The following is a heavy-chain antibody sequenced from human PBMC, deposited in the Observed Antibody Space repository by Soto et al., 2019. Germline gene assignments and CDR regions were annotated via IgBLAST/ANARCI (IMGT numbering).Heavy chain of an antibody. CDR1: GFVFKDSS. V-gene: IGHV3-73*01. Sequence: EVLLVESGGGLVQPGGSLKLSCAASGFVFKDSSIHWARQASGKGLEWVGRIRDRAYDHATAYAASVEGRFTISRDDSGNTAYLHMSSLKTEDAAIHYCTRLISAAQDYWGQGTLVTVSS. CDR2: IRDRAYDHAT. J-gene: IGHJ4*02. CDR3: TRLISAAQDY. D-gene: IGHD3-10*01.